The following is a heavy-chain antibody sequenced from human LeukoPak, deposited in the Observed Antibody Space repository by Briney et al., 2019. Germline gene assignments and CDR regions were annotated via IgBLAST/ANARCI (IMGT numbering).Heavy chain of an antibody. CDR3: VRGYSFGPYGMDV. CDR1: GFTFSSYG. D-gene: IGHD2-15*01. J-gene: IGHJ6*02. Sequence: GGSLRLSCSASGFTFSSYGMHWVRQAPGKGLDYVSAISSNGGSTYYADSVKGRFTISRDNSKNTLYLQMSSLRAEDTAVYFCVRGYSFGPYGMDVWGQGTTVTVSS. CDR2: ISSNGGST. V-gene: IGHV3-64D*09.